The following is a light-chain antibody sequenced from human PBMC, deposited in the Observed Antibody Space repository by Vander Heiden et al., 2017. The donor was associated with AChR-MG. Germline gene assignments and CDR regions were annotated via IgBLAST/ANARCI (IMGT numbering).Light chain of an antibody. J-gene: IGKJ1*01. Sequence: DIQMTKSPSSLSASVGDRVTITCRASQSVSTYLNWYQQKPGKAPKLLIYAASSLQSGVPSRFSGSGSGTHFILTISSLQPEDVATYYCQQSDSTPRTFGQGTKVAIK. CDR1: QSVSTY. CDR2: AAS. CDR3: QQSDSTPRT. V-gene: IGKV1-39*01.